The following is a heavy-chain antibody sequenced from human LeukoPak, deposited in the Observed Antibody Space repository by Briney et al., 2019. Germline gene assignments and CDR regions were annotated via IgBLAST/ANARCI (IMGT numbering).Heavy chain of an antibody. CDR1: GESMRSSY. Sequence: SETLSLTCSVPGESMRSSYWTWIRQSPGKGLEWIGYIDNTGSTYYNPSLESRVAISVDTSKSQFYLKVTSVTTADTALYFCARVRVAMAGDALDIWGQGTMVTVSS. D-gene: IGHD6-19*01. V-gene: IGHV4-59*01. CDR3: ARVRVAMAGDALDI. J-gene: IGHJ3*02. CDR2: IDNTGST.